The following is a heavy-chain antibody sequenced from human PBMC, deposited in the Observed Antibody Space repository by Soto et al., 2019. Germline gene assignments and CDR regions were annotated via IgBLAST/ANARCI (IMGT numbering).Heavy chain of an antibody. D-gene: IGHD3-16*01. V-gene: IGHV3-23*01. CDR1: GFTFSSYA. CDR2: ISGSGGSP. CDR3: PRVPRLGFGSPFFDY. J-gene: IGHJ4*02. Sequence: GGSLRLSCAASGFTFSSYAMSWVRQAPGKGLEWVSAISGSGGSPYYADSVKGRFTISRDNSKNTLYLQMNSLRAEDTAIYYCPRVPRLGFGSPFFDYWGQGALVTVSS.